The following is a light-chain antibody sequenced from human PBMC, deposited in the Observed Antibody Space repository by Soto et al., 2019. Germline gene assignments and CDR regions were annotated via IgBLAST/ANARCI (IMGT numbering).Light chain of an antibody. CDR2: GAS. J-gene: IGKJ4*01. CDR3: QQYGSSPLT. V-gene: IGKV3-20*01. Sequence: EIVLTQSPGTLSLSPGERATLSCRASQSVSSSYLAWYQQKPGQAPRLLIYGASSRATGIPDRFSGSGSGTDFPLTISRLETEAFAVYYCQQYGSSPLTFGGGTKVEIK. CDR1: QSVSSSY.